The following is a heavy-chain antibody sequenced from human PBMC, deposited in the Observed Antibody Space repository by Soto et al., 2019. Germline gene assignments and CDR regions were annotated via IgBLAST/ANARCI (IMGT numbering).Heavy chain of an antibody. Sequence: SETLSLTCGVSGGSISRSSFYWGWIRQPPGKGLEWIGSVFYSGRTYYNPSLKSRVTISVDTSQNQYSLRLGSAAAADTAVYYCAKQSPFYDVLTGYYFCDQWGPGTLVTVSS. CDR2: VFYSGRT. V-gene: IGHV4-39*01. CDR1: GGSISRSSFY. CDR3: AKQSPFYDVLTGYYFCDQ. J-gene: IGHJ5*02. D-gene: IGHD3-9*01.